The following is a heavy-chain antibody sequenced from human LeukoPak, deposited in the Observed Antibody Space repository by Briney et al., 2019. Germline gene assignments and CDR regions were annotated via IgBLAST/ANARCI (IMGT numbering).Heavy chain of an antibody. CDR2: IYSSGST. CDR1: GGSISSISYY. V-gene: IGHV4-39*07. D-gene: IGHD3-10*01. Sequence: SETLSLTCTVSGGSISSISYYWGWIRQPPGKGLEWIGSIYSSGSTYYNPSLKSRVTISVDTSKNQFSLKLSSVTAADTAVYYCARDMVRDPDVGGDAFDIWGQGTMVTVSS. J-gene: IGHJ3*02. CDR3: ARDMVRDPDVGGDAFDI.